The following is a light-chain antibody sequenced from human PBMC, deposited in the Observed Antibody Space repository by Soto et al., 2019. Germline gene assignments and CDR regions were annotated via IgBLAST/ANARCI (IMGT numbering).Light chain of an antibody. J-gene: IGLJ1*01. V-gene: IGLV1-40*01. CDR3: QSYDRSLSGYV. CDR2: GNS. CDR1: SSNIGAGYD. Sequence: QSVLTQPPSVSGAPGQRVTISCTGSSSNIGAGYDVHWYQQLPGTAPKVPIYGNSNRPSGVPDRISGSKSGTSASLAITGLQAEDEAEYYCQSYDRSLSGYVFGTGTKVTVL.